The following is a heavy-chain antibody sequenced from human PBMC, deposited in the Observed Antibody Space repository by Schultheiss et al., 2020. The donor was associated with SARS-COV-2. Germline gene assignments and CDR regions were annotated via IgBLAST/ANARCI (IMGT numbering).Heavy chain of an antibody. Sequence: GGSLRLSCAASGFTFSSYSMSWVRQAPGKGLEWVSSMSASGDSITDADSVKGRFTISRDNSKNTVYLQMNSLRAEDSAVYYCAKSRVTTSGSVDYWGQGTQVTVSS. D-gene: IGHD3-10*01. CDR1: GFTFSSYS. CDR2: MSASGDSI. CDR3: AKSRVTTSGSVDY. J-gene: IGHJ4*02. V-gene: IGHV3-23*01.